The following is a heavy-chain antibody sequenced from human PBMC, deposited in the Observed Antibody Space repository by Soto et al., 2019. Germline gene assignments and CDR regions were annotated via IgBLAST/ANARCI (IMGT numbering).Heavy chain of an antibody. V-gene: IGHV1-2*02. CDR2: ISPNSGGT. D-gene: IGHD5-18*01. CDR1: GYTFTGYY. J-gene: IGHJ4*02. CDR3: ARGGVDTAIFVEFDY. Sequence: QVQLVQSGAEVKKPGASVKVSCKSSGYTFTGYYIHWVRQAPGQGLEWMGWISPNSGGTNYAQKFHGRVTVTRDTSISTAYMELSRLRSDDTAVSYCARGGVDTAIFVEFDYWGQGTLVTVSS.